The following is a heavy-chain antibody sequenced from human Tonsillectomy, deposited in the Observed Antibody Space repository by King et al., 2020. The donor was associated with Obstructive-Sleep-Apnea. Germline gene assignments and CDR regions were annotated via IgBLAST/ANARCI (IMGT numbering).Heavy chain of an antibody. V-gene: IGHV3-30*02. CDR1: GFTFSSYG. CDR2: IRYDGSNK. CDR3: ARSPYFDY. Sequence: VQLVESGGGVVQPGGSLRLSCAASGFTFSSYGMHWVRQAPGTGLEWVAFIRYDGSNKYYADSVKGRFTISRDNSKNTLYLQMNSLRAEDTAVYYCARSPYFDYWGQGTLVTVSS. J-gene: IGHJ4*02.